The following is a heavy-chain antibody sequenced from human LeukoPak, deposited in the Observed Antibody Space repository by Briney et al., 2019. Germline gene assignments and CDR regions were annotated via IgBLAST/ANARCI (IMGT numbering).Heavy chain of an antibody. CDR1: GFTFSSYG. CDR3: LPVLWFGENPDYGPNDF. Sequence: GGSLRLSCAASGFTFSSYGMYWVRQAPGKGLEWVAVIWYDGSNKYYADSVKGRFTISRDNSKNTLYLQMNSLTAEDTAVYYCLPVLWFGENPDYGPNDFWGQGTLVTVSS. D-gene: IGHD3-10*01. V-gene: IGHV3-33*01. J-gene: IGHJ4*02. CDR2: IWYDGSNK.